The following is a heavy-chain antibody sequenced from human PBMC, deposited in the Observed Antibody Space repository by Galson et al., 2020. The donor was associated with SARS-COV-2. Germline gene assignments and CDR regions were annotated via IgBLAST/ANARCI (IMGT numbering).Heavy chain of an antibody. CDR1: GFPISSYG. CDR2: LWSDGRNT. V-gene: IGHV3-33*01. Sequence: GEYLRLSCAASGFPISSYGMHWVRQAPGKGLEWVAVLWSDGRNTYYADSVKGRFTISRDNSKNTLYLQMNSLRAEDTAVYYCARDLRFGYAEDYWGQGTLVTVSS. J-gene: IGHJ4*02. CDR3: ARDLRFGYAEDY. D-gene: IGHD3-10*01.